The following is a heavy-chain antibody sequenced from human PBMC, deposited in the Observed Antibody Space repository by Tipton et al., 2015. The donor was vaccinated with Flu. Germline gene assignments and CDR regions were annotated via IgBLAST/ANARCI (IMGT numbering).Heavy chain of an antibody. D-gene: IGHD4-17*01. V-gene: IGHV4-59*08. CDR2: IYYSGST. J-gene: IGHJ4*02. Sequence: TLSLTCTVSGGSITSYYWSWIRQPPGKGLEWIGYIYYSGSTNYNPSPKSRVTISVDTSKNQFSLKLSSVTAADTAVYYCARRKTVTTRLTYFDYWGQGTLVT. CDR1: GGSITSYY. CDR3: ARRKTVTTRLTYFDY.